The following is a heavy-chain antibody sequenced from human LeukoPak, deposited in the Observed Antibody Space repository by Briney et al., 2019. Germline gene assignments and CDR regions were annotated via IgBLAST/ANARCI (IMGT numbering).Heavy chain of an antibody. CDR3: AELGITMIGGV. V-gene: IGHV3-48*03. D-gene: IGHD3-10*02. CDR2: ITSAGTTT. J-gene: IGHJ6*04. CDR1: GFTFNDYE. Sequence: GGSLRLSCAASGFTFNDYEMNWVRQAPGKGLEWISYITSAGTTTFYADSVRGRFIISRDNDKNSLYLQMNSVRAEDTAVYYCAELGITMIGGVWGKGTTVTISS.